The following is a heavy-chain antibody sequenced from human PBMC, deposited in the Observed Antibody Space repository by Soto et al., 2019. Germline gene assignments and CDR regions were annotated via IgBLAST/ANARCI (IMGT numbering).Heavy chain of an antibody. D-gene: IGHD2-2*01. CDR3: AKHVSDASSIHQ. Sequence: SVKVSCKASGCTFSSDSISWVRQAPGQGLEWMGRIIPILGVADYAQKFRGRVTITADKSTSTAYMELSSLRSEDTAVYYCAKHVSDASSIHQWGRGTLVTVSS. CDR1: GCTFSSDS. J-gene: IGHJ4*02. V-gene: IGHV1-69*02. CDR2: IIPILGVA.